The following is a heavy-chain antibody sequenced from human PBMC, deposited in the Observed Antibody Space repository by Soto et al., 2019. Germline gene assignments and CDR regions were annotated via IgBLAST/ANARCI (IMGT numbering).Heavy chain of an antibody. D-gene: IGHD2-8*01. Sequence: GGSLRLSWGAFGFIFGGHSVNRVRQAPGKGLERVSSISISRSFIYYADSVKGRFTISRDNAKNSLYLQMNSLRAEDTAVYYCVRDIVPGYYFDYWGQGALVTVSS. J-gene: IGHJ4*02. V-gene: IGHV3-21*01. CDR1: GFIFGGHS. CDR2: ISISRSFI. CDR3: VRDIVPGYYFDY.